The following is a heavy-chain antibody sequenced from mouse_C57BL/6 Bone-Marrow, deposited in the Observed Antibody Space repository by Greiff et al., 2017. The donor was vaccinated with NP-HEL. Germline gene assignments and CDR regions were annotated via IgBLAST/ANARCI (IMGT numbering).Heavy chain of an antibody. V-gene: IGHV1-69*01. Sequence: QVQLQQPGAELVMPGASVKLSCKASGYTFTSYWMHWVKQRPGQGLEWIGEIDPSDSYTNSNQKFKGKSTLTVDKSSSTAYMQLSSLTSEDSAVYYCARSTTVVYWYFDVWGTGTTVTVSS. CDR2: IDPSDSYT. CDR1: GYTFTSYW. D-gene: IGHD1-1*01. CDR3: ARSTTVVYWYFDV. J-gene: IGHJ1*03.